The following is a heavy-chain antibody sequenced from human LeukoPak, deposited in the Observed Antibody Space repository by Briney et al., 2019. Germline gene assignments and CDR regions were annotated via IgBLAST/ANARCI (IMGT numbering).Heavy chain of an antibody. CDR2: IYYSGST. D-gene: IGHD1-26*01. J-gene: IGHJ6*02. V-gene: IGHV4-59*01. CDR3: ARDFRGNYGSRGMDV. CDR1: GGSITSY. Sequence: SETLSLTCTVSGGSITSYWSWLRQPPGKGLEWIGYIYYSGSTNYNPSLKSRVTVSIDTSKNQFSLKLSSVTAADTAVYYCARDFRGNYGSRGMDVWGQGTTVTVSS.